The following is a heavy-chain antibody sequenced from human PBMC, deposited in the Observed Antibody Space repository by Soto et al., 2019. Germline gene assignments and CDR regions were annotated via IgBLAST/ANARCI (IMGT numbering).Heavy chain of an antibody. Sequence: EVQLVESGGGLVQPGGSLRLSCAASGFTFSDHYMDWVRQAPGKGLEWVGRIRNKANSYTTEYAASVKGRFTIPSDDSKNSLYLQMNSLKTEDTAGYYCTRSIADWGQGTLVTVSS. CDR2: IRNKANSYTT. D-gene: IGHD6-13*01. CDR3: TRSIAD. V-gene: IGHV3-72*01. J-gene: IGHJ4*02. CDR1: GFTFSDHY.